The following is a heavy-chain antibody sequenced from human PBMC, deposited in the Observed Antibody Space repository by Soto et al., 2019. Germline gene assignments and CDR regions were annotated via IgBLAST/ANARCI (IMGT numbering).Heavy chain of an antibody. Sequence: QVQLQESGPGLVKPSETLSLTCTVSGGSITSYYWSCIRQPPGKGLEWIGNIYYSGSTKYNPSLKNRVTISVDTSKNQFSLKLSSVTAADTAVYYCARALYGSGVLDVWGQGTTVTVSS. J-gene: IGHJ6*02. D-gene: IGHD3-10*01. CDR2: IYYSGST. CDR1: GGSITSYY. V-gene: IGHV4-59*12. CDR3: ARALYGSGVLDV.